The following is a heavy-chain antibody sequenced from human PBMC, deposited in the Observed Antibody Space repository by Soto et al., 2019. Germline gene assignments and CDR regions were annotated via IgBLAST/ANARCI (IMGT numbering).Heavy chain of an antibody. D-gene: IGHD3-10*01. Sequence: SETLSLTCTVSGGSISSGDYYWSWIRQPPGKGQERIGYIYYSGSTYYNPSLKSRVTISVDTSKNQSSLKLSSVTAADTAVYYCARVGSVILTTRHNNWFDPWGQGTLVTVSS. CDR3: ARVGSVILTTRHNNWFDP. CDR2: IYYSGST. J-gene: IGHJ5*02. V-gene: IGHV4-30-4*01. CDR1: GGSISSGDYY.